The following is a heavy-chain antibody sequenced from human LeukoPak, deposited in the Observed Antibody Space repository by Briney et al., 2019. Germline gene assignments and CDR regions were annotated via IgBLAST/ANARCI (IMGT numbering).Heavy chain of an antibody. CDR3: AKDGAPDVLRYFDWLLWYFDL. CDR2: ISGSGGST. J-gene: IGHJ2*01. V-gene: IGHV3-23*01. Sequence: GGSLRLSCAASGFTFSSYEMNWVRQAPGKGLEGVSAISGSGGSTYYADSVKGRFTISRDNSKNTLYLQMNSLRAEDTAVYYCAKDGAPDVLRYFDWLLWYFDLWGRGTLVTVSS. D-gene: IGHD3-9*01. CDR1: GFTFSSYE.